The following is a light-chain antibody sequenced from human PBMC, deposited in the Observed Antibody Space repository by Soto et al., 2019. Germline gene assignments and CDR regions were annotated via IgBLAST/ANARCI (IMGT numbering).Light chain of an antibody. CDR2: SNN. CDR3: AAWDESPNVPV. Sequence: QAVVTQPPSASGTPGQRVTISCSRSNSNIGRNTVNWYQQLPGAAPSLLIYSNNQRPSGVPDRFSGSKSGTSASLAISGLQSEDEADYYCAAWDESPNVPVFGGGTKLTVL. V-gene: IGLV1-44*01. CDR1: NSNIGRNT. J-gene: IGLJ3*02.